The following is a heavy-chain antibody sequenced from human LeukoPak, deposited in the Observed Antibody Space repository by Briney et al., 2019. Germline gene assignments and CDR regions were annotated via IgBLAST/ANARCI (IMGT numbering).Heavy chain of an antibody. V-gene: IGHV3-30*03. J-gene: IGHJ4*02. D-gene: IGHD2-15*01. CDR1: GFTVITND. CDR3: AREERVGAAYYLDA. CDR2: ITYDGKVQ. Sequence: PGGSLRLSCAASGFTVITNDMTWVRQAPGKGLEWLAVITYDGKVQHYTDSVKGQFTVSRDNSKKTLYLQMISLRPEDTAFYYCAREERVGAAYYLDAWGRGTLVTVSS.